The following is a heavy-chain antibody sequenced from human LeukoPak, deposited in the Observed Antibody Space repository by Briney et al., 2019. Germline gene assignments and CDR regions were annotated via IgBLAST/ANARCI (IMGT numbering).Heavy chain of an antibody. CDR3: ARARTCIQLWLFDY. D-gene: IGHD5-18*01. J-gene: IGHJ4*02. V-gene: IGHV1-46*01. CDR2: INPSGGST. Sequence: ASVKVSCKASGYTFTSYYVHWVRQAPGQGLEWRGIINPSGGSTSYAQKFQGRVTMTRDMATSTVYMELSSLRSEDTAVYYCARARTCIQLWLFDYWGQGTLVTVSS. CDR1: GYTFTSYY.